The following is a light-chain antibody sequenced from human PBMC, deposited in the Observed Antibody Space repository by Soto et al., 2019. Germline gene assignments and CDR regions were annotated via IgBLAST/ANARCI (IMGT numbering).Light chain of an antibody. CDR1: QSVRSRY. CDR3: QQDGTSPQT. CDR2: GSS. J-gene: IGKJ1*01. V-gene: IGKV3-20*01. Sequence: ESVLTQSPGTLSLSPGERATLSCRASQSVRSRYLAWYQQKPGQAPRLLIYGSSSRPPGIPDRVSGSGSGTEFTLTIIRLEPEDFAVYYCQQDGTSPQTFGQGTKVEIK.